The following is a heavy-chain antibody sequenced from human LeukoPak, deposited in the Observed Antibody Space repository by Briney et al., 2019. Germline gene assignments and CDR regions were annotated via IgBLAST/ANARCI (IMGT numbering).Heavy chain of an antibody. CDR1: GYTFTSYG. J-gene: IGHJ4*02. D-gene: IGHD6-19*01. CDR2: ISAHNGNT. V-gene: IGHV1-18*01. Sequence: ASVKVSCKASGYTFTSYGISWVRQAPGQGLEWMGWISAHNGNTNYAQRLQGRVTMTTDTSTSTAYMELRSLRSDDTAVYYCARTTPYSSGSYFDYWGQGTLVTVSS. CDR3: ARTTPYSSGSYFDY.